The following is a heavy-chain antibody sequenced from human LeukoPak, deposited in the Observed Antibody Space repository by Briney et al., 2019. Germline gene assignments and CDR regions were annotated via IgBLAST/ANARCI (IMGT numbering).Heavy chain of an antibody. CDR3: ARSAESSSWVEFDY. CDR2: INPQSAVT. D-gene: IGHD6-13*01. CDR1: GYTFIGYY. Sequence: ASVKVSCKASGYTFIGYYVHWVRQAPGQGLEWMGWINPQSAVTNYAQKFQGRVTMTRDTSISTVYMELTRLRSDDTALYYCARSAESSSWVEFDYWGQGTLVTVSS. V-gene: IGHV1-2*02. J-gene: IGHJ4*02.